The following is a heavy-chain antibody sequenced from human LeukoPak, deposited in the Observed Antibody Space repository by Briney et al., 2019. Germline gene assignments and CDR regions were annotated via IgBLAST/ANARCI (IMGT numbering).Heavy chain of an antibody. CDR1: GFTFDDYG. V-gene: IGHV3-9*03. CDR3: AKGSSGWYGNYFDY. D-gene: IGHD6-19*01. J-gene: IGHJ4*02. Sequence: PGGSLRLSCAASGFTFDDYGMSWVRQAPGKGLEWASGISWNSGSIGYADSVKGRFTISRDNAKNSLYLQMNSLRAEDMALYYCAKGSSGWYGNYFDYWGQGTLVTVSS. CDR2: ISWNSGSI.